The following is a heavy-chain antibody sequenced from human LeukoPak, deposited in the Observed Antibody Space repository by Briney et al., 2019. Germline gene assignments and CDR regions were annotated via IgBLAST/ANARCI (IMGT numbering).Heavy chain of an antibody. CDR2: ITASGGST. CDR1: GFTFSSYA. J-gene: IGHJ3*02. Sequence: PGGSLRLSCAASGFTFSSYAMSWVRQAPGKGLEWVSAITASGGSTYYADSVKGRFTISRDNSKNTLYLQMNSLRAEDTAVYYCAYSSSWFRGHAFDIWGQGTMVTVSS. CDR3: AYSSSWFRGHAFDI. D-gene: IGHD6-13*01. V-gene: IGHV3-23*01.